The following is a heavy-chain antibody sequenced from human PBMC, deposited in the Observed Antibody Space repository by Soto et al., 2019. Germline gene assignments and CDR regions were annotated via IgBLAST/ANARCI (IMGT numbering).Heavy chain of an antibody. CDR1: GYTFTSYG. D-gene: IGHD4-17*01. CDR2: INAGNGNT. V-gene: IGHV1-3*01. Sequence: XSVKVSCKASGYTFTSYGMHWVRQAPGQRLEWMGWINAGNGNTKYSQKFQGRVTITRDTSASTAYMELSSLRSEDTAVYYCARVLSGFPDGDYAFDYWGQGTLVPVSS. J-gene: IGHJ4*02. CDR3: ARVLSGFPDGDYAFDY.